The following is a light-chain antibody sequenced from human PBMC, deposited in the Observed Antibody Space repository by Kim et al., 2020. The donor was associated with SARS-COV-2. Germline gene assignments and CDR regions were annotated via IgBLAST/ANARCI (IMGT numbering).Light chain of an antibody. CDR2: NVS. Sequence: PGERATLACRASQSVQNYLAWYQQRPGQARRLLIYNVSNRATGVPARFSGSGYGTDFTLTISSLEPEDFAIYFCQQRRYRLTFGGGTKVDIK. J-gene: IGKJ4*01. CDR1: QSVQNY. CDR3: QQRRYRLT. V-gene: IGKV3-11*01.